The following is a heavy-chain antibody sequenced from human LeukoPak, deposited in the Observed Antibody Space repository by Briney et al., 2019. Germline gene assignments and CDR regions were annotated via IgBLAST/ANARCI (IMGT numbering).Heavy chain of an antibody. Sequence: GASVKVSCKASGGTFSSYAISWVRQAPGQGLEWMGGIIPIFGTANYAQKFQGRVTITADESTSTAYMELSSLRSEDTAVYYCARDPVTGTNDAFDIWGQGTMVTVSS. J-gene: IGHJ3*02. CDR3: ARDPVTGTNDAFDI. V-gene: IGHV1-69*13. CDR2: IIPIFGTA. D-gene: IGHD1/OR15-1a*01. CDR1: GGTFSSYA.